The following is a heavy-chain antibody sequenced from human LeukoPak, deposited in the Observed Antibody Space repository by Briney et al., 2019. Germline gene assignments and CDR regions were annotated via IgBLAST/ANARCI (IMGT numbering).Heavy chain of an antibody. V-gene: IGHV6-1*01. CDR1: GDSVSSNSAA. CDR3: AREQLGFDY. Sequence: SQTLSLTCAISGDSVSSNSAASNWIRQSPSRGLEWLGRTYYRSQWYKDNAVSVKSRITINPDTSKKQFSLQLNSVTPEDTAVYYCAREQLGFDYWGQGTLVTVSS. D-gene: IGHD1-1*01. J-gene: IGHJ4*02. CDR2: TYYRSQWYK.